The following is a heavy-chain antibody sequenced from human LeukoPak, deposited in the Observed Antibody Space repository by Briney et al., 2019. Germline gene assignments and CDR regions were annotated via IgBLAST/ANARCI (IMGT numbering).Heavy chain of an antibody. J-gene: IGHJ4*02. CDR2: IRHDGSET. CDR3: ARDETYDYESNGYLDF. D-gene: IGHD3-22*01. Sequence: GGSLRLSCTASEFTFSSYWMSWVRQAPGKGLEWVANIRHDGSETYYVDSLRGRFTISRDNAKNLVYLQMSSLRAEDTAIYYCARDETYDYESNGYLDFWGQGTVVTVSS. V-gene: IGHV3-7*01. CDR1: EFTFSSYW.